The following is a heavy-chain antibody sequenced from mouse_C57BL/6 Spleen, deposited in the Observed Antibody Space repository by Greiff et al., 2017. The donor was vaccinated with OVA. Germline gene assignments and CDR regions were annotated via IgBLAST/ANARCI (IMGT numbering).Heavy chain of an antibody. D-gene: IGHD2-3*01. CDR3: ARQKRYDGYYGFDY. CDR1: GFTFSSYT. J-gene: IGHJ2*01. V-gene: IGHV5-9*01. Sequence: EVKLMESGGGLVKPGGSLKLSCAASGFTFSSYTMSWVRQTPEKRLEWVATISGGGGNTYYPDSVKGRFTISRDNAKNTLYLQMSSLRSEDTALYYCARQKRYDGYYGFDYWGQGTTLTVSS. CDR2: ISGGGGNT.